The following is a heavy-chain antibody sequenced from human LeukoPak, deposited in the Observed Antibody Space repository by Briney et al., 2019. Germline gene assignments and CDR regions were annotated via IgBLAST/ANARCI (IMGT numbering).Heavy chain of an antibody. CDR3: ARGEKWLRIVDY. D-gene: IGHD5-12*01. V-gene: IGHV4-34*01. CDR1: GGSFSGYY. J-gene: IGHJ4*02. Sequence: SETLSLTCAVYGGSFSGYYWSWIRQPPGKGLEWIGEINHSGSTNYNLSLKSRVTISVDTSKNQFSLKLSSVTAADTAVYYCARGEKWLRIVDYWGQGTLVTVSS. CDR2: INHSGST.